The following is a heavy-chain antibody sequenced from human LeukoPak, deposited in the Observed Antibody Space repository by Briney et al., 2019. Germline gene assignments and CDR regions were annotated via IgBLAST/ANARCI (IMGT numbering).Heavy chain of an antibody. J-gene: IGHJ3*02. CDR1: GASISTDNYY. CDR3: ASPLRIHAFDI. Sequence: PSETLSLTCSVSGASISTDNYYWGWIRQPPGKGPEWIGSIYYRGSTYYNPSLKSRVTISVDTSKNQFSLKLSSVTAADTAVYYCASPLRIHAFDIWGQGTMVTVSS. CDR2: IYYRGST. V-gene: IGHV4-39*01.